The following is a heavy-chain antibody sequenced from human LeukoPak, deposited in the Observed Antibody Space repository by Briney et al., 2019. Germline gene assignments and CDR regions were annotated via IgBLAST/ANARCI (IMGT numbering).Heavy chain of an antibody. CDR3: ARVLSFDGSGSYRDY. CDR2: IYQSGST. Sequence: PSETLSLTCTVSVGSVSSSSYYWGWIRQPPGKGLEWIGSIYQSGSTYSNPSLKSRVTISVDTSKNQFSLKLSSVTAADTAVYYCARVLSFDGSGSYRDYWGQGTLVTVSS. J-gene: IGHJ4*02. D-gene: IGHD3-10*01. CDR1: VGSVSSSSYY. V-gene: IGHV4-39*07.